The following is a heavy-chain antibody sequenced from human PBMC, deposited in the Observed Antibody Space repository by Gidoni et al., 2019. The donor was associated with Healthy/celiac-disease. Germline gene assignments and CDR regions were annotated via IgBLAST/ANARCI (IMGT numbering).Heavy chain of an antibody. Sequence: QVQLVQSGAEVKKPGASVTVSCTASGKPFTSYDINWVRQATGQGLEWMGWMNPNSGNTGYAQKFQGRVTMTRNTSISTAYMELSSLRSEDTAVYYCARFGDSVRTWGYYYYMDVWGKGTTVTVSS. CDR2: MNPNSGNT. D-gene: IGHD3-10*01. J-gene: IGHJ6*03. V-gene: IGHV1-8*01. CDR3: ARFGDSVRTWGYYYYMDV. CDR1: GKPFTSYD.